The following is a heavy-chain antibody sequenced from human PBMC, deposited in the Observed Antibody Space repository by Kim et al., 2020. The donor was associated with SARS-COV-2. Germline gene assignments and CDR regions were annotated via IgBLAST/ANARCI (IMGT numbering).Heavy chain of an antibody. CDR1: YASINSGPYY. CDR2: MSTGGSS. Sequence: SETLSLTCTVSYASINSGPYYWNWIRQPAGKALEWIGRMSTGGSSTYNPSLTSRVTISADMSNNQFSLRLNSVTAADTAVYYCARGTRQFGDLLYNLLDSWGQGTLVTVSS. CDR3: ARGTRQFGDLLYNLLDS. J-gene: IGHJ4*02. D-gene: IGHD3-10*01. V-gene: IGHV4-61*02.